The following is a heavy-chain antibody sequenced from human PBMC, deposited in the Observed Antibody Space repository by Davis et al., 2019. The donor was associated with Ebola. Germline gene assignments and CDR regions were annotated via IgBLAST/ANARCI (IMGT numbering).Heavy chain of an antibody. CDR1: GYTFISYA. CDR3: ARDSSGWYYFDY. Sequence: ASVKVSCKASGYTFISYAMHWVRQAPGQRLEWMGWINAGNGNTKYSQKFQGRVTITRDTSASTAYMELSSLRSEDTAVYYCARDSSGWYYFDYWGQGTLVTVSS. CDR2: INAGNGNT. D-gene: IGHD6-19*01. V-gene: IGHV1-3*01. J-gene: IGHJ4*02.